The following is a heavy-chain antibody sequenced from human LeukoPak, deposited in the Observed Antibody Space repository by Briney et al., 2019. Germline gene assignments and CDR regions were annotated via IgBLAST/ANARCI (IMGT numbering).Heavy chain of an antibody. J-gene: IGHJ3*02. Sequence: ASVTVSYKASGYTFTDYYMQWVRQAPGQGRQWIGWINPNSGGTNYAQKFHRSVTMTRDTSISTAYMELSRLRSDDTAVYYCARRNDVRAFDIWGQGTMVTVSS. CDR1: GYTFTDYY. D-gene: IGHD3-10*02. V-gene: IGHV1-2*02. CDR3: ARRNDVRAFDI. CDR2: INPNSGGT.